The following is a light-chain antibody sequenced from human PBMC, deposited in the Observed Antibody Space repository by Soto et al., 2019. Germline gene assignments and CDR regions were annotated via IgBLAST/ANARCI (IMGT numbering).Light chain of an antibody. V-gene: IGLV2-8*01. J-gene: IGLJ7*01. Sequence: QSALTQPPSASGSPGQSVTISCSGTKNDIGVYDFVSWYQHHPGKAPRLIIYEVVQRPSGVPDRFSGSKSGNTASLTVSGLQAADEADYCCKSYAGSNTDVFGSGTQLTVL. CDR3: KSYAGSNTDV. CDR1: KNDIGVYDF. CDR2: EVV.